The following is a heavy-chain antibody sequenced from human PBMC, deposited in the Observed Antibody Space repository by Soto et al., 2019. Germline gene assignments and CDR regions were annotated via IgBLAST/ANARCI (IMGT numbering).Heavy chain of an antibody. Sequence: SETLSLTCTVSGGSISSSSYYWGWIRQPPGKGLEWIGSIYYSGSTYYNPSLKSRVTISVDTSKNQFSLKLSSGTAADTAVYYCARVEVTASIDYWGQGTLVTVSS. CDR2: IYYSGST. D-gene: IGHD2-21*02. V-gene: IGHV4-39*07. CDR1: GGSISSSSYY. CDR3: ARVEVTASIDY. J-gene: IGHJ4*02.